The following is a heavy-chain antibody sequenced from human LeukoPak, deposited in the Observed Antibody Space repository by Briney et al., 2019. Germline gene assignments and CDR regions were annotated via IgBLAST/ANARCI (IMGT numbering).Heavy chain of an antibody. J-gene: IGHJ4*02. D-gene: IGHD5-18*01. CDR2: ISSNGGST. Sequence: PGGSLRLSCAASGFTFSSYAMHWVRQAPGKGLEYVSAISSNGGSTYYANSAKGRFTISRDNSKNTLYLQMGSLRAEDMAVYYCASSPGSVDTAMVYWGQGTLVTVSS. CDR1: GFTFSSYA. V-gene: IGHV3-64*01. CDR3: ASSPGSVDTAMVY.